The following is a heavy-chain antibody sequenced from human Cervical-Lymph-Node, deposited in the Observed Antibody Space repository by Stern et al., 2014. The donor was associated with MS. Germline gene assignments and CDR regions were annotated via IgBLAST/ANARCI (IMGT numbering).Heavy chain of an antibody. CDR3: ARSFPHYDILAGNREINFDS. J-gene: IGHJ4*02. CDR2: IYYSGST. CDR1: GDSITSSSYY. D-gene: IGHD3-9*01. Sequence: QLQLQESGPGLVKPSETLSLTCTVSGDSITSSSYYWGWIRQPPGKGLAWIGTIYYSGSTYYNPSLKSRSPMSVDTSKTQFPLTRSSVTAADTAVYYCARSFPHYDILAGNREINFDSWGQGTLVTVTS. V-gene: IGHV4-39*01.